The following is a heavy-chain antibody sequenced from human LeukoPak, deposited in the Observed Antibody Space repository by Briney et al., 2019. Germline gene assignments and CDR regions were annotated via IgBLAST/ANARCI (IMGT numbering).Heavy chain of an antibody. V-gene: IGHV4-34*01. J-gene: IGHJ4*02. CDR3: ARTHLCSSSPLGY. Sequence: SETLSLTCAFYGWSFSGYYWNSIRQPPGKGLEWIGEINHSGSTNYNPSLKSRVTISVDTSKNQFSLQQSSVTAADTSVYYCARTHLCSSSPLGYWGQGTLVTVSS. D-gene: IGHD6-13*01. CDR2: INHSGST. CDR1: GWSFSGYY.